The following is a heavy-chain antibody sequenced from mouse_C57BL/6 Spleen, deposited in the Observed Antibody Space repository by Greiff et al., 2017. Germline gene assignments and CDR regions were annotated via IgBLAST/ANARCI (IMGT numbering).Heavy chain of an antibody. CDR3: ARHEGAYYSSYYYAMDY. CDR2: FYPGSGSI. J-gene: IGHJ4*01. CDR1: GYTFTEYT. V-gene: IGHV1-62-2*01. Sequence: QVHVKQSGAELVKPGASVKLSCKASGYTFTEYTIHWVKQRSGQGLEWIGWFYPGSGSIKYNEKFKDKATLTADKSSSTVYMELSRLTSEDSAVYFCARHEGAYYSSYYYAMDYWGQGTSVTVSS. D-gene: IGHD2-12*01.